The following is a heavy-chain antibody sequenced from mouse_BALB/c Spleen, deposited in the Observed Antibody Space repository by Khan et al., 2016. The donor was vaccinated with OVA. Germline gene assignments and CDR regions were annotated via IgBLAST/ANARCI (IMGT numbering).Heavy chain of an antibody. J-gene: IGHJ1*01. CDR3: ARESSYWYFDG. D-gene: IGHD1-1*01. Sequence: QIQLVQSGPELKKPGETVKISCKASGYTFTNYRMNWMKQAPEKGLKWMGWINTYTGEPTYGDDFKGRFAFSLDTSASTAYLQINNLKNEDMATYFCARESSYWYFDGWGAETTVTVSS. V-gene: IGHV9-1*02. CDR1: GYTFTNYR. CDR2: INTYTGEP.